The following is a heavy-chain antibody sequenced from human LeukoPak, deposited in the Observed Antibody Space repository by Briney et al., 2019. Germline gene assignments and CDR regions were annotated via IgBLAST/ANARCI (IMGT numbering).Heavy chain of an antibody. Sequence: PSQTLSLTCTVSGGSISSGSYYWSWIRQPAGKGLEWIGRIYTSGSTNYNPSLKSRVTISVDTSKNQFSLKLSSVTAADTAVYYCASGSIVGVLWGWGQGTLVTVSS. CDR1: GGSISSGSYY. CDR2: IYTSGST. J-gene: IGHJ4*02. V-gene: IGHV4-61*02. D-gene: IGHD1-26*01. CDR3: ASGSIVGVLWG.